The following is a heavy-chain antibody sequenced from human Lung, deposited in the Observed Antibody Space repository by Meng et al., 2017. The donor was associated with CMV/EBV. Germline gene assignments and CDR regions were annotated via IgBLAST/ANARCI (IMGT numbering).Heavy chain of an antibody. CDR3: AKDVGSSGYYYGDAFDI. Sequence: GGSXRLXCAASGFTFSSNGMHWVRQAPGKGLEWVAFIRYDGSNKYYADSVKGRFTISRDNSKNTLYLQMNSLRAEDTAVYYCAKDVGSSGYYYGDAFDILGQGTMATVSS. D-gene: IGHD3-22*01. J-gene: IGHJ3*02. CDR1: GFTFSSNG. V-gene: IGHV3-30*02. CDR2: IRYDGSNK.